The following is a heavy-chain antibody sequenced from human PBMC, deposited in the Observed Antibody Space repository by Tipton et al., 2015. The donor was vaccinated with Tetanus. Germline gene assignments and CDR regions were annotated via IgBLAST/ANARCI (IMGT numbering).Heavy chain of an antibody. CDR2: ISWDARVT. V-gene: IGHV3-43D*04. J-gene: IGHJ4*02. Sequence: SLRLSCAASGFTFDDHAMHWVRQAPGKGLEWVSLISWDARVTYYADAVKGRFTISRDNNKGSLYLQMSSLRAEDTAVYYCARDSSMAVADPILWYWGQGTLVTVSS. D-gene: IGHD6-19*01. CDR1: GFTFDDHA. CDR3: ARDSSMAVADPILWY.